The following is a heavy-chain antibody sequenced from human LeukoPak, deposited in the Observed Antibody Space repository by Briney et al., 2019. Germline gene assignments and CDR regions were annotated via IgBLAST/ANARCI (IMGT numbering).Heavy chain of an antibody. CDR3: ARSYGWLPGGM. Sequence: GGSLRLSCAASGFTFSDYYMSWIRQAPGKGLEWVSYISSTSSYTNYADSVKGRFTITRDNAKNSLHLQMNSLRAEDTAVYYCARSYGWLPGGMWGQGTLVTVSS. CDR1: GFTFSDYY. V-gene: IGHV3-11*03. D-gene: IGHD5-12*01. J-gene: IGHJ1*01. CDR2: ISSTSSYT.